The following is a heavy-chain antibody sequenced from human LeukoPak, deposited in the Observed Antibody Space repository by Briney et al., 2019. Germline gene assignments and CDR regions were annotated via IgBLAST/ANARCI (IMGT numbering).Heavy chain of an antibody. CDR1: GFTGYS. J-gene: IGHJ4*02. CDR3: ARDERYSSSPDFDY. CDR2: ISSSGSYI. Sequence: GGSLRLSCAASGFTGYSMNWVRQAPGKGLEWVSAISSSGSYIYYADSVRGRFTVSIDNAKNSLYLQMNSLRDEDTAVYYCARDERYSSSPDFDYSGQGTLVTVSS. V-gene: IGHV3-21*01. D-gene: IGHD6-13*01.